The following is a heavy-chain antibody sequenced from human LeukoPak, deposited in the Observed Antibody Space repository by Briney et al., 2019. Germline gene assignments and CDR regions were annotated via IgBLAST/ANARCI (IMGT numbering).Heavy chain of an antibody. CDR2: ISYDGSNK. CDR3: AKDHRKLEHYYYYYMDV. D-gene: IGHD1-1*01. Sequence: PGGSLRLSCAASGFTFSSYGMHWVRQAPGKGLEWVAVISYDGSNKYYADSVKGRFTISRDNSKNTLYLQMNSLRAEDTAVYYCAKDHRKLEHYYYYYMDVWGKGTTVTVSS. V-gene: IGHV3-30*18. J-gene: IGHJ6*03. CDR1: GFTFSSYG.